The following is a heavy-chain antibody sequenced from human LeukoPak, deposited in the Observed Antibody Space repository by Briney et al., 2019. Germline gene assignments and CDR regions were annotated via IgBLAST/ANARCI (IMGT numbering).Heavy chain of an antibody. D-gene: IGHD1-26*01. Sequence: GGSLRLSCAASGFIFSSYGIHWVRQAPGKGLEWVSSISSSSSYIYYADSVKGRFTISRDNAKNSLYLQMNSLRAEDTAVYYCARDGRGRPESGGFDSWGQGILVTVSS. CDR2: ISSSSSYI. V-gene: IGHV3-21*01. J-gene: IGHJ4*02. CDR1: GFIFSSYG. CDR3: ARDGRGRPESGGFDS.